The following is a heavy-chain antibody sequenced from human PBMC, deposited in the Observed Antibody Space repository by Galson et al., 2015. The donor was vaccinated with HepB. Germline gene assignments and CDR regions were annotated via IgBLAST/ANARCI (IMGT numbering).Heavy chain of an antibody. D-gene: IGHD5-18*01. V-gene: IGHV3-23*01. J-gene: IGHJ3*01. CDR3: AKSTASYGPSDAFDV. CDR1: GFTFSNYA. CDR2: ISGSAYST. Sequence: LRLSCAASGFTFSNYAMSWVRQAPGKGLEWISSISGSAYSTYYADSVKGRFFISRDNSKNTLYLHMNSLRAEDTALYYCAKSTASYGPSDAFDVWGRGTMVTVSS.